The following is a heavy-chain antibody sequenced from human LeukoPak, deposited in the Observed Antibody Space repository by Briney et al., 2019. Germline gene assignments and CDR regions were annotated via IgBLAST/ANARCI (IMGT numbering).Heavy chain of an antibody. J-gene: IGHJ4*02. CDR2: IKEDINAK. Sequence: GGSLRLSCAASGFTFSDYRMTWVRQAPGKGLEWVANIKEDINAKYYVDSVKGRFTISRDDAKSSLYLQMNSLRVEDTAVYYCARERHYFGSGSHPLFGYWGQGTLVTVSS. CDR1: GFTFSDYR. CDR3: ARERHYFGSGSHPLFGY. V-gene: IGHV3-7*01. D-gene: IGHD3-10*01.